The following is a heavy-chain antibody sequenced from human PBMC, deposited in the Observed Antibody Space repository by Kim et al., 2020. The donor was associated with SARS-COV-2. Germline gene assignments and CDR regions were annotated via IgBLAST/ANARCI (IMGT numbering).Heavy chain of an antibody. J-gene: IGHJ3*02. Sequence: QKFQGRVTITADKSTSTAYMELSSLRSEDTAVYYCAREGRVVVAANAFDIWGQGTMVTVSS. CDR3: AREGRVVVAANAFDI. D-gene: IGHD2-15*01. V-gene: IGHV1-69*04.